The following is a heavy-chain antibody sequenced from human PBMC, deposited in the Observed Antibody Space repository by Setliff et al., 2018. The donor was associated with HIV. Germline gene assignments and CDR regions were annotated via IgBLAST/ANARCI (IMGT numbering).Heavy chain of an antibody. V-gene: IGHV4-4*07. CDR2: IYTGGRT. D-gene: IGHD2-2*01. CDR1: ADSISSNY. J-gene: IGHJ6*01. CDR3: ARGPSGRAPAPARAPHYYGLDL. Sequence: SETLSLTCTVSADSISSNYWSWIRQSAGKGLEWVRRIYTGGRTNYNPSLKGRVTMSVDSSRKQFPLRLISVTAADTAVYYCARGPSGRAPAPARAPHYYGLDLWGPGTTVTVSS.